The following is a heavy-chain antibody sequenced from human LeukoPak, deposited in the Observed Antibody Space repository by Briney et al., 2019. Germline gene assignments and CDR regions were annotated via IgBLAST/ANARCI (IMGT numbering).Heavy chain of an antibody. CDR2: IYIGGST. D-gene: IGHD6-19*01. J-gene: IGHJ4*02. Sequence: GGSLRLSCAASGFTVSSNYLSWVRQAPGKGLEWVSVIYIGGSTYYPDSVRGRFTISRDNSKNTVYLQMNSLRAEDTAVYYCAREGKLTGYFGGLGFNYWGQGILVTVSS. CDR3: AREGKLTGYFGGLGFNY. CDR1: GFTVSSNY. V-gene: IGHV3-53*01.